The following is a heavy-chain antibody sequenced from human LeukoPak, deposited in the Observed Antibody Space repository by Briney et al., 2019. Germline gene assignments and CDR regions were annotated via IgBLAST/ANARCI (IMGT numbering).Heavy chain of an antibody. Sequence: PGGSLRLSCAASGFTFSSYAMSWVRQAPGKGLEWVSAISGSGGSTYYADSVKGRFTISRDNSKNTLYLQMNSLRAEDTAVYYCAKDVQSRTIFGVVTEFDPWAQGTLVTVFS. CDR2: ISGSGGST. D-gene: IGHD3-3*01. J-gene: IGHJ5*02. CDR3: AKDVQSRTIFGVVTEFDP. V-gene: IGHV3-23*01. CDR1: GFTFSSYA.